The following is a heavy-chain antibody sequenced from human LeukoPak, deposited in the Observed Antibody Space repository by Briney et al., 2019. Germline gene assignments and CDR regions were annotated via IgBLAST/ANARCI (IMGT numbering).Heavy chain of an antibody. CDR1: GGSISSYY. Sequence: SETLSLTCTVSGGSISSYYWSWIRQPAGKGLEWIGRIYTSGSTNYNPSLKSRVTMSVDTSKNQFSLRLSSVTAADTAVYYCARAPVGYCTSTSCYIEPFDIWGQGTMVTVSS. V-gene: IGHV4-4*07. CDR2: IYTSGST. CDR3: ARAPVGYCTSTSCYIEPFDI. J-gene: IGHJ3*02. D-gene: IGHD2-2*01.